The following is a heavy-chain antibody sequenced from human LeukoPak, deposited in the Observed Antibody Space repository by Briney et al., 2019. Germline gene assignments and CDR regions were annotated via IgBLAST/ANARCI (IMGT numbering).Heavy chain of an antibody. J-gene: IGHJ4*02. CDR1: GFTFSSYS. V-gene: IGHV3-48*04. D-gene: IGHD1-1*01. Sequence: PGGSLRLPCAASGFTFSSYSMNWVRQAPGKGLEWVSYISSSGSTTYYADSVKGRFSISRDNAKNSLYLQMNSLRAEDTAVYYCARGQLERLFWGQGTLVTVSS. CDR2: ISSSGSTT. CDR3: ARGQLERLF.